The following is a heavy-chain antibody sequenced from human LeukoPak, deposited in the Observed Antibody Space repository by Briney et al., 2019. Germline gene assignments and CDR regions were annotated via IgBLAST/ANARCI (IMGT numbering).Heavy chain of an antibody. CDR3: CGGLFYCDY. D-gene: IGHD3-10*01. J-gene: IGHJ4*02. Sequence: GRSLRLSCAASGFSFSSYGMHWVRQAPGKGLEWVAGISFDGSNKYYADSLKGRFTISRDNSKNTLYMQVNSLRVEDTAVYYCCGGLFYCDYLGQGTLVTVSS. V-gene: IGHV3-30*03. CDR1: GFSFSSYG. CDR2: ISFDGSNK.